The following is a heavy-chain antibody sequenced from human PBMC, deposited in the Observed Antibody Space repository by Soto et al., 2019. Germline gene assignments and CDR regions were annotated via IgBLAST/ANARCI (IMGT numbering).Heavy chain of an antibody. J-gene: IGHJ5*02. CDR2: MYPGDSDT. V-gene: IGHV5-51*01. D-gene: IGHD2-2*01. CDR3: ARLPRDCSKTSCYYADP. Sequence: GESLKISCRGSGYDFNTNWFGWVRQLPGRGLGWVGIMYPGDSDTRYNQSLQGHVTLSVDVTVSTAFLQWRSLETSDTGMYFCARLPRDCSKTSCYYADPWGQGTQVTVSS. CDR1: GYDFNTNW.